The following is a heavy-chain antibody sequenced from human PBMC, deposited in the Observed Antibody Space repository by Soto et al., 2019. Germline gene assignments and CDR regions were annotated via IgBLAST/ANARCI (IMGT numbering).Heavy chain of an antibody. D-gene: IGHD2-21*01. V-gene: IGHV4-39*01. CDR1: GGSISSSSYY. J-gene: IGHJ6*02. CDR2: IYYSGST. CDR3: ARHSLGGDYYYYGMDV. Sequence: SETLSLTCTVSGGSISSSSYYWGWIRQPPGKGLEWIGSIYYSGSTYYNPSLKSRVTISVDTSKNQFSLTLSSVTAADTAVYYCARHSLGGDYYYYGMDVWGQGTTVTVSS.